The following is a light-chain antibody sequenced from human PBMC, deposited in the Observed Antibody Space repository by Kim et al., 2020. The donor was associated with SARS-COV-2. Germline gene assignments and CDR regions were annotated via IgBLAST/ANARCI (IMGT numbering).Light chain of an antibody. CDR3: QVWDSSSDHRVV. J-gene: IGLJ2*01. CDR1: GIGSKS. V-gene: IGLV3-21*04. Sequence: SYELTQPPSLSVAPGKTARVSCGGNGIGSKSVHRYQQRSGQAPVLVIYYDSDRPSGIPERFSGSNSGNTATLTISRVEAGDEADYYCQVWDSSSDHRVVFGGGTQLTVL. CDR2: YDS.